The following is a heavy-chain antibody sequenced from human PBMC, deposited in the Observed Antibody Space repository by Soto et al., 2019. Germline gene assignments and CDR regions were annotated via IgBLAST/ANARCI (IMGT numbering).Heavy chain of an antibody. CDR1: GYPFTNYY. Sequence: QVQLVQSGAEVKKPGASVKVSCKASGYPFTNYYIHWVRQAPGQGLEWMGIINPTSGSTNYAQKFQGRVTLTYDTSTTTVYMELSGLRSEDTAVLYCARDLAAGDHWGQGTLVTVSS. CDR2: INPTSGST. D-gene: IGHD6-13*01. CDR3: ARDLAAGDH. V-gene: IGHV1-46*01. J-gene: IGHJ4*02.